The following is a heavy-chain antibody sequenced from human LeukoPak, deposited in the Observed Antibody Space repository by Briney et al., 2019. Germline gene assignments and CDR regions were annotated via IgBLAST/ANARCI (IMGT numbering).Heavy chain of an antibody. CDR3: ASGDILPGYSN. CDR1: GGSFSDYY. V-gene: IGHV4-34*01. D-gene: IGHD3-9*01. CDR2: INHSGST. J-gene: IGHJ4*02. Sequence: SETLSLTCAVSGGSFSDYYWSWIRQPPGKGLEWIGEINHSGSTNYNPPLKSRVTISVDTSKNQFSLKLSSVTAADTAVYYSASGDILPGYSNWGQGTLVTVSS.